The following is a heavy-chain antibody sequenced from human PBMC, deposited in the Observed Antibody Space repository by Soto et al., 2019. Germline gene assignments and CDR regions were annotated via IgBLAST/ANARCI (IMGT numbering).Heavy chain of an antibody. CDR1: GFTVSSNY. CDR2: IYSGGST. V-gene: IGHV3-53*01. CDR3: ARVIEMATIGDYYYGMDV. Sequence: PGGSLRLSCAASGFTVSSNYMSWVRQAPGKGLEWVSVIYSGGSTYYADSVKGRFTISRDNSKNTLYLQMNSLRAEDTAVYYCARVIEMATIGDYYYGMDVWGQGTTVTVSS. J-gene: IGHJ6*02. D-gene: IGHD5-12*01.